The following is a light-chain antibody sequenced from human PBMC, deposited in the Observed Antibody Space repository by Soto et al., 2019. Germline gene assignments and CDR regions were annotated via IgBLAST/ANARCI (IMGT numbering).Light chain of an antibody. Sequence: DIQMTQTPSSLSASVGDRVTITFRASQSVSTYLNCYSQKPGKAPKTLIYVASSLQSGVPSRFSGSGAGTDFTITISSLQPEDFATYYCQQSYSTPPYTFGQGTKVDNK. CDR1: QSVSTY. CDR2: VAS. J-gene: IGKJ2*01. CDR3: QQSYSTPPYT. V-gene: IGKV1-39*01.